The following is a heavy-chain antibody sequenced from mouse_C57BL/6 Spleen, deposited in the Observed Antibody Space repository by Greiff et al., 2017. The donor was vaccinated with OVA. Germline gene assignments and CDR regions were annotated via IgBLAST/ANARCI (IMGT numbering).Heavy chain of an antibody. CDR2: ISSGGDYI. CDR3: TRDTITTVVAPFDY. V-gene: IGHV5-9-1*02. CDR1: GFTFSSYA. J-gene: IGHJ2*01. D-gene: IGHD1-1*01. Sequence: EVQGVESGEGLVKPRGSLKLSCAASGFTFSSYAMSWVRQTPEKRLEWVAYISSGGDYIYYADTVKGRFTISRDNARNTLYLQMSSLKSEDTAMYYCTRDTITTVVAPFDYWGQGTTLTVSS.